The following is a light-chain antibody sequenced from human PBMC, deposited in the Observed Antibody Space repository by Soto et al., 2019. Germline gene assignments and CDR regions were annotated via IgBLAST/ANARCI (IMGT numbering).Light chain of an antibody. J-gene: IGKJ1*01. V-gene: IGKV1-5*03. CDR1: QSISSW. CDR3: QQYNTYAT. Sequence: DIQMTQSPSTLSASVGDRVTITCRASQSISSWLAWYQQKPGKAPKLLIYKASNLESGVPSRFSGSGSGTELTLTIRSLQPDDFATYYCQQYNTYATFGQGTKVEIK. CDR2: KAS.